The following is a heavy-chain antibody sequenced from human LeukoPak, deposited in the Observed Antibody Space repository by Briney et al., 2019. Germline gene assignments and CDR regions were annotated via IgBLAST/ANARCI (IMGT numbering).Heavy chain of an antibody. J-gene: IGHJ5*02. CDR3: VRTDAPPGDGYKFSP. V-gene: IGHV3-21*01. CDR2: ISSSGTYI. D-gene: IGHD5-24*01. CDR1: GFTFSSYS. Sequence: GGSLRLSCAASGFTFSSYSMNWVRQAPGKGLEWVSSISSSGTYIYYADSVKGRFTVSRDNAKNSLFLQMNSLRAEDTAVYYCVRTDAPPGDGYKFSPGGQGTLVTVSS.